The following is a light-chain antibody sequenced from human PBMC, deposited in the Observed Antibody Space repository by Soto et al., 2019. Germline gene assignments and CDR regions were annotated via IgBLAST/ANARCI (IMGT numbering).Light chain of an antibody. CDR2: AAS. J-gene: IGKJ1*01. V-gene: IGKV1-27*01. CDR3: QKYNSAPLT. Sequence: DIHMTHSPSSLSASLGDMVTITFRASQAISNYLAWYQQKPGKVPKLLIYAASTLQSGVPSRFSGSGSGTDFTLTISSLQPEDVATYYCQKYNSAPLTFGQGTKVDIK. CDR1: QAISNY.